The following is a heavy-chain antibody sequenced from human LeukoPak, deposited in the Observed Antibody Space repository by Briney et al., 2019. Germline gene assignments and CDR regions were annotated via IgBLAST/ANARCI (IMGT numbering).Heavy chain of an antibody. Sequence: PGRSLRLSCAASGFTFSSYAMHWVRQAPGKGLEWVAVISYDGSNKYYADSVKGRFTTSRDNSKNTLYLQMNSLRAEDTAVYYCANQGDEFSLSGAFDIWGQGTMVTVSS. V-gene: IGHV3-30*04. J-gene: IGHJ3*02. CDR2: ISYDGSNK. CDR1: GFTFSSYA. CDR3: ANQGDEFSLSGAFDI. D-gene: IGHD6-6*01.